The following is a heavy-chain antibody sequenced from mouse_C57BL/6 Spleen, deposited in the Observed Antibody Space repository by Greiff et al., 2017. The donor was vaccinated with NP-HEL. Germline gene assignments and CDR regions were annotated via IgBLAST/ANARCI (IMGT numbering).Heavy chain of an antibody. CDR1: GYAFSSSW. CDR3: ARSDSLYMDY. J-gene: IGHJ4*01. V-gene: IGHV1-82*01. CDR2: IYPGDGDT. Sequence: VQLQQSGPELVKPGASVKISCKASGYAFSSSWMNWVKQRPGKGLEWIGRIYPGDGDTNYNGKFTGKATLTADKSSSTAYMQLSSLTSEDSAVYFCARSDSLYMDYWGQGTSVTVSS. D-gene: IGHD3-3*01.